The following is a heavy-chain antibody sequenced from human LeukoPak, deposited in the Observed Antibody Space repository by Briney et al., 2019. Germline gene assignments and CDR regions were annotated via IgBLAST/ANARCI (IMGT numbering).Heavy chain of an antibody. V-gene: IGHV3-21*01. CDR2: ISSSSSYI. Sequence: GGSLRLSCAASGFTFSSYSMNWVRQAPGKGLEWVSSISSSSSYIYYADSVKGRFTISRDNAKNSLYLQMNSLRAEDTAVYYCARGSPDIVVVPAAAQGFESYYRHYYYYYMDVWGKGTTVTVSS. CDR1: GFTFSSYS. CDR3: ARGSPDIVVVPAAAQGFESYYRHYYYYYMDV. J-gene: IGHJ6*03. D-gene: IGHD2-2*01.